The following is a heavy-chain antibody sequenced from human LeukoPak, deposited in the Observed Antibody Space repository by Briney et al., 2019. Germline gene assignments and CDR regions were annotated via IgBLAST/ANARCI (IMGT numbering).Heavy chain of an antibody. CDR1: GGSISSYY. CDR3: ARGIRITMIVVVINYYYYMDV. J-gene: IGHJ6*03. D-gene: IGHD3-22*01. Sequence: PSGTLSLTCTVSGGSISSYYWSWIRQPAGKGLGWIGRIYTSGSTNYNPSLKSRVTMSVDTSKNQFSLKLSSVTAADTAVYYCARGIRITMIVVVINYYYYMDVWGKGTTVTVSS. CDR2: IYTSGST. V-gene: IGHV4-4*07.